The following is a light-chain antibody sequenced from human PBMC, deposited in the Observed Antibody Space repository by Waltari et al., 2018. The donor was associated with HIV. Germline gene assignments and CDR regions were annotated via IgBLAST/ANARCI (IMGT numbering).Light chain of an antibody. CDR2: GKN. V-gene: IGLV3-19*01. J-gene: IGLJ2*01. CDR1: SLRSYY. CDR3: NSRDSSGNHVV. Sequence: SSELTQDPAVSVALGQTVRITCQGDSLRSYYASWYQQKPGQAPVLVIYGKNNRPSGSPDRFSGSSSGNTDALTITGAQAEDEADYYCNSRDSSGNHVVFGGGTKLTVL.